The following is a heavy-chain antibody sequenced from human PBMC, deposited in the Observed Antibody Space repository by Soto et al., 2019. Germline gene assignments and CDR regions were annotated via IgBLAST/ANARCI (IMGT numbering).Heavy chain of an antibody. CDR1: GFTFSAYS. CDR3: AKEKGHDIWYLDF. V-gene: IGHV3-30*18. D-gene: IGHD1-1*01. CDR2: VGTDGTTV. J-gene: IGHJ4*02. Sequence: QVQLVESGGGVVQPGGSLRLSCAASGFTFSAYSMHWVRQAPGKGLEWVAVVGTDGTTVIYGESVKGRFSISRDSSKNTLYLQMNGLRPEDTADYYCAKEKGHDIWYLDFWGQGTLVTVSS.